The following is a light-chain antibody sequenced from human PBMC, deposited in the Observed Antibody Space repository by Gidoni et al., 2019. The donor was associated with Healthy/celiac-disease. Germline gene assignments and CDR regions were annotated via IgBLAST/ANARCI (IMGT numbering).Light chain of an antibody. Sequence: IVMPKSQATLSVSPGERATLSCRASQRVSSNLAWYQQKPGQAPRLLIYGASTRATGIPARFSGSGSGTEFTLTISSLQSEDFAVYYCQQYNNWPPYTFGQGTKLEIK. CDR1: QRVSSN. CDR3: QQYNNWPPYT. J-gene: IGKJ2*01. CDR2: GAS. V-gene: IGKV3-15*01.